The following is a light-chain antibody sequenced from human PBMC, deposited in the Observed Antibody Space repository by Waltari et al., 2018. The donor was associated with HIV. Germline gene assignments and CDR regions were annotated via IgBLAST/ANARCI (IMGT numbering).Light chain of an antibody. J-gene: IGLJ3*02. CDR1: NIGSKS. CDR3: QVWDSSSDHPRV. V-gene: IGLV3-21*04. Sequence: SHVLTQPPSVSVAPGKTARTTCGGNNIGSKSVHWYQEKPGQAPVLVIYDESDRPSGIPERFSGSNSGNTATLTISRVEAGDEADYYCQVWDSSSDHPRVFGGGTKLTVL. CDR2: DES.